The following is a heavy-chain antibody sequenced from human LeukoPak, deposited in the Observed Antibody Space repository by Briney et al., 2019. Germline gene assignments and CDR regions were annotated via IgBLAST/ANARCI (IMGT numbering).Heavy chain of an antibody. CDR2: IYYSGST. J-gene: IGHJ4*02. CDR1: GGSISGYY. V-gene: IGHV4-59*08. CDR3: ARRGYASSWSFDY. D-gene: IGHD6-13*01. Sequence: PSETLSLTCTVSGGSISGYYWNWVRQPPGKGLKWIGYIYYSGSTKYNPSLKSRVTISVDTSKNQFSLKLSSVTAADTAVYYCARRGYASSWSFDYWGQGTLVTVSS.